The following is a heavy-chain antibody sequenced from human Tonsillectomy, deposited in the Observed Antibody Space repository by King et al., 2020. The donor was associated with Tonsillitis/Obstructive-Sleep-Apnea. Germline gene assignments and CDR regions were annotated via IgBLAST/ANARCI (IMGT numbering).Heavy chain of an antibody. CDR3: AKTRDWYFDV. CDR2: ISGSAGST. CDR1: GFTFSIYA. J-gene: IGHJ2*01. Sequence: VQLVESGGGLEQPGGSLRLSCAASGFTFSIYAMGWVRQAPGKGLEWVSVISGSAGSTYYADSVKGRFSISRYNSKNTVYLQLNSLRAEDTAVSYCAKTRDWYFDVWGRGTLVTVSS. V-gene: IGHV3-23*04.